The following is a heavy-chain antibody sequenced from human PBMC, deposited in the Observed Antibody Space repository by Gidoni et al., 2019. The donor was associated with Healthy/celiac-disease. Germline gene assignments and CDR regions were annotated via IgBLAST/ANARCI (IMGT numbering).Heavy chain of an antibody. CDR3: ASSGYSSSWYPRRAFDI. V-gene: IGHV4-4*02. CDR2: IYHSGST. Sequence: QVQLQESGPGLVKPSGTLSLTCAVSGGSIRSSNWWSWGRQPPGKGLEWIGEIYHSGSTNYNPSLKSRVTISVDKSKNQFSLKLSSVTAADTAVYYCASSGYSSSWYPRRAFDIWGQGTMVTVSS. CDR1: GGSIRSSNW. D-gene: IGHD6-13*01. J-gene: IGHJ3*02.